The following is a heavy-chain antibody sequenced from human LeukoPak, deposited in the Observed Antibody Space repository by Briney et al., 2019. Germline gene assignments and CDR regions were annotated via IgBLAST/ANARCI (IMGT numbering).Heavy chain of an antibody. CDR2: IRYDGSNK. J-gene: IGHJ4*02. Sequence: PGGSLRLSCAASGFTFSSYGMHWVRQAPGKGLEWVAFIRYDGSNKYYADSVKGRFTISRDNSKNTLYLQMNSLRAEDKALYYCGKPLRSLGIMPSYWGQGTLVTVSS. D-gene: IGHD3-16*01. CDR3: GKPLRSLGIMPSY. CDR1: GFTFSSYG. V-gene: IGHV3-30*02.